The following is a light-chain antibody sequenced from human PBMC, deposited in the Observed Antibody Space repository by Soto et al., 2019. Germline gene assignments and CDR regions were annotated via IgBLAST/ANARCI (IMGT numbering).Light chain of an antibody. J-gene: IGLJ1*01. CDR2: EVS. V-gene: IGLV2-14*01. CDR1: SSDVGSYNY. CDR3: SSYTTRTTLYV. Sequence: QSLLTQPASLSGSPGQSITISCTGTSSDVGSYNYVSWYQLHPGKAPKLMIYEVSNRPSGVSNRFSGSKSGDTASLTISGLQAEDEADYYCSSYTTRTTLYVFGTGTKVTVL.